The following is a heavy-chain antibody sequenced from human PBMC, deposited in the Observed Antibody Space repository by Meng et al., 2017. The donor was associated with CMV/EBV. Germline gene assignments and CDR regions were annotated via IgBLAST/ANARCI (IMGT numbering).Heavy chain of an antibody. J-gene: IGHJ4*02. CDR2: IYKSGST. D-gene: IGHD1-26*01. Sequence: CTVSGGSVSSNNYYWTWIRQPPGKGLEWIGYIYKSGSTNYNPSLKSRVTISADTSKNQFSLKLSSVTTADTAVYYCARDNLGGSYDYWGQGTLVTVSS. CDR3: ARDNLGGSYDY. V-gene: IGHV4-61*01. CDR1: GGSVSSNNYY.